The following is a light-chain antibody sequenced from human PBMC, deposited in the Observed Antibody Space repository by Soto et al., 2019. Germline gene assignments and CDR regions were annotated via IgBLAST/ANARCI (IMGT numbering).Light chain of an antibody. CDR1: QSFRGL. CDR2: DAY. CDR3: QQRHMWPIT. V-gene: IGKV3-11*01. Sequence: EVVLTQSPATLSLSPGEIATLSCRASQSFRGLLAWYQQKPGQAPRLLIYDAYNRATGIPPRFSGSGSGTDFTLTISSLEPEDSAVYYCQQRHMWPITFGQGTRLEN. J-gene: IGKJ5*01.